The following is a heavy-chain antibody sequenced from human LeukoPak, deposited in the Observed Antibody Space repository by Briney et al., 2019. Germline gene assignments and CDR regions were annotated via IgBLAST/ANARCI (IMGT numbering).Heavy chain of an antibody. V-gene: IGHV4-59*01. Sequence: SETLSLTCTVSGGSISSYYWSWIRQPPGKGLEWIGYIYYSGSTNYNPSLKSRVTISVNTSKNQFSLKLSSVTAADTAVYYCARGPGHGRYECNYWGQGTLVTVSS. CDR2: IYYSGST. CDR1: GGSISSYY. D-gene: IGHD6-19*01. CDR3: ARGPGHGRYECNY. J-gene: IGHJ4*02.